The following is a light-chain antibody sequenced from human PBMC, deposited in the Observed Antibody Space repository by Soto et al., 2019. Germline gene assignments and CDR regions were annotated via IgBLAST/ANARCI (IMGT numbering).Light chain of an antibody. Sequence: QSVLTQPPSASGTPGQRVTISCSGSSSNIGSNTVHWYQQLPGTAPQLLIYSNNQRPSGVPDRFSGSKSGTSASLAISGLQSDDEADYYCAAWDDSLNGPVFGGGTKLTVL. CDR3: AAWDDSLNGPV. J-gene: IGLJ2*01. CDR2: SNN. V-gene: IGLV1-44*01. CDR1: SSNIGSNT.